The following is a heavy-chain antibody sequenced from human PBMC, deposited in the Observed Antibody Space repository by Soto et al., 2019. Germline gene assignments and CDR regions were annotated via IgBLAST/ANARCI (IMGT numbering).Heavy chain of an antibody. V-gene: IGHV1-18*01. D-gene: IGHD1-1*01. CDR3: ARGRYGDY. CDR1: GYTFTSYG. J-gene: IGHJ4*02. Sequence: QVHLVQSGAEVKKPGASVKVSCKASGYTFTSYGITWVRQAPGQGLEWMGWISAHNGNTDYAQKLQGRVIVTRDTSTSTAYMGLRSLISDDTAVYYCARGRYGDYWCPGDLGTVSS. CDR2: ISAHNGNT.